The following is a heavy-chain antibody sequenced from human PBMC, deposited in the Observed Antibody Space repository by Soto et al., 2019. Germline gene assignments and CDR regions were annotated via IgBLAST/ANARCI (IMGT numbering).Heavy chain of an antibody. CDR2: IYYSGST. CDR3: ARHTPAISISDH. D-gene: IGHD2-15*01. Sequence: PSETLSLTCTVSGGSISSSSYYWGWIRQPPGKGLEWIGSIYYSGSTYYNPSLKSRVTISVDTSKNQFSLKLSSVTAADPAVYYCARHTPAISISDHWGQGTQVTVSS. V-gene: IGHV4-39*01. CDR1: GGSISSSSYY. J-gene: IGHJ4*02.